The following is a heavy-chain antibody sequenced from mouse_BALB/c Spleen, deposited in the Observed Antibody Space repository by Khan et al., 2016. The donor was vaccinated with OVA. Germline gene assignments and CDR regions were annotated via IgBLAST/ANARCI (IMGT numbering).Heavy chain of an antibody. CDR3: ANGNYGWFAY. CDR2: ISSAGTYT. D-gene: IGHD2-1*01. CDR1: GFTFSSFA. J-gene: IGHJ3*01. V-gene: IGHV5-9-3*01. Sequence: EVQLQESGGGLVKPGGSLKLSCAASGFTFSSFAMSWVRQTPEKRLEWVATISSAGTYTYYPDSVKGRFTISRDNAKNTLYLQMNSLRSEDTAMYYCANGNYGWFAYWGQGTLVTVSA.